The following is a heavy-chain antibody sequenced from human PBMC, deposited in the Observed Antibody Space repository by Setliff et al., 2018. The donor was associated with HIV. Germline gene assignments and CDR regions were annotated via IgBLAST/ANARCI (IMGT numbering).Heavy chain of an antibody. J-gene: IGHJ6*02. CDR2: IYKIRST. V-gene: IGHV3-66*01. Sequence: GGSLRLSCAASGFSVSTKYMSWVRQAPGKGLEWVSVIYKIRSTFYADSVKGRFTISRDTSKNTLYLQMTGLRAEDTAVYYCARSGRPIYYYYSMDVWGQGTTVTVSS. CDR3: ARSGRPIYYYYSMDV. D-gene: IGHD3-3*01. CDR1: GFSVSTKY.